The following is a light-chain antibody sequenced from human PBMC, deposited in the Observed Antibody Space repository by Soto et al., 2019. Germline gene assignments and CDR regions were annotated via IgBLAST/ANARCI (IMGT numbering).Light chain of an antibody. CDR3: QQYGSSPST. CDR1: QSVRNSY. CDR2: GDS. J-gene: IGKJ2*01. Sequence: EIPLTQSPGTLSLSPGERATLSCRASQSVRNSYLAWYQHKPGQATRLLIYGDSGWATGIPDRFSGSGSGTDYTLTISRLEHEDCAVYYCQQYGSSPSTFGQGTKLEI. V-gene: IGKV3-20*01.